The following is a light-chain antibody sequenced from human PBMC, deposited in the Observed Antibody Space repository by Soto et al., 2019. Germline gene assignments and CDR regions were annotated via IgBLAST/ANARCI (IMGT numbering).Light chain of an antibody. CDR1: QSVSSN. V-gene: IGKV3-15*01. CDR3: QQYKNWPPYT. CDR2: GAS. Sequence: EIVMTQSPATLSVSPGERATLSCRASQSVSSNLAWYQQKPGQAPRLLIYGASTRATGIPARFSGSGSGTEFTLTISSLQSEDFAVYYCQQYKNWPPYTFGQGTKLGIK. J-gene: IGKJ2*01.